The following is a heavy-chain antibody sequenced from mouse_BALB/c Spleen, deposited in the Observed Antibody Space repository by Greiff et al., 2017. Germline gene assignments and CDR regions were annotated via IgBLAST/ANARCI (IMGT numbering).Heavy chain of an antibody. Sequence: VQLQQSGPGLVAPSQSLSITCTVSGFSLTSYGVHWVRQPPGKGLEWLGVIWAGGSTNYNSALMSRLSISKDNSKSQVFLKMNSLQTDDTAMYYCARDDDYDVDYAMDYWGQGTSVTVSS. J-gene: IGHJ4*01. D-gene: IGHD2-4*01. CDR2: IWAGGST. CDR3: ARDDDYDVDYAMDY. CDR1: GFSLTSYG. V-gene: IGHV2-9*02.